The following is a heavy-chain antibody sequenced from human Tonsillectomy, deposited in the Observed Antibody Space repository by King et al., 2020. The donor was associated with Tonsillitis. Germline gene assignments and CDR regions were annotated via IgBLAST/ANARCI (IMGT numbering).Heavy chain of an antibody. J-gene: IGHJ4*02. CDR1: GFTFSIHW. CDR2: IKPDGSDR. Sequence: DVQLVESGGGLVQPGGSLRLSCAASGFTFSIHWMSWVRQAPGKGLEWVANIKPDGSDRNYVDSVKGRFTISIDNAKNSLYLQMNSLRVEDTAVYYCARELSWSGRDSWGQGTLVIVSS. D-gene: IGHD3-10*01. CDR3: ARELSWSGRDS. V-gene: IGHV3-7*03.